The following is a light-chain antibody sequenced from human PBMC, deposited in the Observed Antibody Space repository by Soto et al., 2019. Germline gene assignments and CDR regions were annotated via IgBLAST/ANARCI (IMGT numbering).Light chain of an antibody. V-gene: IGKV3-20*01. CDR2: GAT. CDR1: QSVSSSF. CDR3: QQYYSTPPLT. Sequence: EIVLTQSPGTVSLSPGERATLSCRASQSVSSSFLAWYQQKPGQAPRLLIYGATSRATGVPDRFSGGGSGTDFTLTISRLEPEDFATYYCQQYYSTPPLTFGGGTKVEIK. J-gene: IGKJ4*01.